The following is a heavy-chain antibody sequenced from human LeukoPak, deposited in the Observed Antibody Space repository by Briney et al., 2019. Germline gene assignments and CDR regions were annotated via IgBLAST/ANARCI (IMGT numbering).Heavy chain of an antibody. J-gene: IGHJ1*01. CDR3: ARGDFYSYEH. CDR1: GDSISSKW. D-gene: IGHD5-18*01. V-gene: IGHV4-4*02. Sequence: SGTLSLTCAVSGDSISSKWWSWVRQPPGKGLEWIGEIYHSGTTNYNPSLKSRVTISVDTSKNQFSLELSSVTAADTAVYYCARGDFYSYEHWGQGTLVTVSS. CDR2: IYHSGTT.